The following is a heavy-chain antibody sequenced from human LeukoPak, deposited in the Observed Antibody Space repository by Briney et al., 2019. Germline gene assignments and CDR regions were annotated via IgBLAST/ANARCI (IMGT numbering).Heavy chain of an antibody. J-gene: IGHJ4*02. D-gene: IGHD1-26*01. CDR3: ARDQYSGSLDY. CDR1: GGSISSYY. CDR2: FYSTGST. Sequence: PSETLSLTCTVSGGSISSYYWTWIRQPAGKGLEWIGRFYSTGSTNYNPSLRSRVTMSVDTSKNQFSLKLSSVTAADTAVYYCARDQYSGSLDYWGQGTLVTVSS. V-gene: IGHV4-4*07.